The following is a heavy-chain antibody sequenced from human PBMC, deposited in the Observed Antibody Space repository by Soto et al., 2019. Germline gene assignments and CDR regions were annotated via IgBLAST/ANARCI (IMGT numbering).Heavy chain of an antibody. V-gene: IGHV3-11*06. D-gene: IGHD1-7*01. J-gene: IGHJ4*02. CDR1: GFTFSDYY. CDR2: ISSSSSYT. CDR3: ARVRMELTASYFDY. Sequence: GESLTLSCAASGFTFSDYYMSWIRQAPGKGLEWVSYISSSSSYTNYADSVKGRFTISRVNAKNSLYLQMNSLRAEDTAVYYCARVRMELTASYFDYWGQGTLVTVSS.